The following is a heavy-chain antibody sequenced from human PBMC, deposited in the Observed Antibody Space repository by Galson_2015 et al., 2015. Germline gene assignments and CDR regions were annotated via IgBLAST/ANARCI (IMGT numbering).Heavy chain of an antibody. J-gene: IGHJ4*02. CDR1: GFTLSNYW. Sequence: SLRLSCAASGFTLSNYWMTWVRQAPGKGLEWVANINQDGSQKYYVDSVKGRFTISRDTAKNSLYLQMSSLRAEDTAVYYCARSVIIGGGQGTLVTVSS. CDR2: INQDGSQK. CDR3: ARSVIIG. V-gene: IGHV3-7*01.